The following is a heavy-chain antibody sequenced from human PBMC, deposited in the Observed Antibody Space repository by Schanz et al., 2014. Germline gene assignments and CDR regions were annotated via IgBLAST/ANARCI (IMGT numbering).Heavy chain of an antibody. CDR1: GLNFDYYG. CDR3: ARDSGSSSWYPSDY. CDR2: INWNGGST. Sequence: VQLVESGGGVGQPGRSLRLSCATSGLNFDYYGMNWVRQAPGKGLEWVSGINWNGGSTGYADSVKGRFTISRDNAKNSLYLQMNSLRAEDTALYYCARDSGSSSWYPSDYWGQGTLVTVSS. V-gene: IGHV3-20*04. J-gene: IGHJ4*02. D-gene: IGHD6-13*01.